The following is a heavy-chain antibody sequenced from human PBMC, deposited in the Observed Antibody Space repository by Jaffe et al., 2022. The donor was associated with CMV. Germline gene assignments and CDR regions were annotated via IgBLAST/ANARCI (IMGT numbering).Heavy chain of an antibody. D-gene: IGHD4-4*01. J-gene: IGHJ6*02. CDR3: ARGGRVTRGLYYYYYYYGMDV. CDR2: MNPNSGNT. CDR1: GYTFTSYD. V-gene: IGHV1-8*01. Sequence: QVQLVQSGAEVKKPGASVKVSCKASGYTFTSYDINWVRQATGQGLEWMGWMNPNSGNTGYAQKFQGRVTMTRNTSISTAYMELSSLRSEDTAVYYCARGGRVTRGLYYYYYYYGMDVWGQGTTVTVSS.